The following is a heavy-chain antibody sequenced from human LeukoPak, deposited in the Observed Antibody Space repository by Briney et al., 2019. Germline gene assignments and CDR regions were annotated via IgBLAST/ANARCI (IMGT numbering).Heavy chain of an antibody. Sequence: GGSLRLSCAASGFTFSSYAMHWVRQAPGKGLEWVAVISYGGSNKYYAASVNGRFTISRDNSKNTLYLQMNSLRAEDTAVYYCASGIVVVPAARKAVDICGQGTMVTVSS. CDR1: GFTFSSYA. J-gene: IGHJ3*02. CDR3: ASGIVVVPAARKAVDI. D-gene: IGHD2-2*01. CDR2: ISYGGSNK. V-gene: IGHV3-30-3*01.